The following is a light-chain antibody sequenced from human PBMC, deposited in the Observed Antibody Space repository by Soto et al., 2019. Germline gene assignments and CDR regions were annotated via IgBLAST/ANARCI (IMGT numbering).Light chain of an antibody. V-gene: IGKV1-39*01. CDR2: AAY. Sequence: DIQMTQSPSSLSASVGDRVTITCRASQSISSYLNWYQQKPGKAPNLLIYAAYTLQSGVQSRFSGSGSGTDFTLTISCLQSEDFATYYCQQYYSFPPTFGQGTKVDIK. CDR3: QQYYSFPPT. J-gene: IGKJ1*01. CDR1: QSISSY.